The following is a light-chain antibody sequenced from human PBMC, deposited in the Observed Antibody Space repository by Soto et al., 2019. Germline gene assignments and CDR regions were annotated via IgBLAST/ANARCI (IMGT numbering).Light chain of an antibody. Sequence: IQMTQSPSTLSASVGDRVAITCRASQSIGIWLAWYQQKPGKAPRFLIYKASSLESGVPSRLSGSGYGTEFTLTSSSLQPDYFATYYCQEYNDYAWTFGQGTKVEIK. V-gene: IGKV1-5*03. CDR1: QSIGIW. CDR3: QEYNDYAWT. J-gene: IGKJ1*01. CDR2: KAS.